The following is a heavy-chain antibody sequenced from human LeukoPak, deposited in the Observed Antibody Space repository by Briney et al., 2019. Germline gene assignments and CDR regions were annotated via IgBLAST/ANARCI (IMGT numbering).Heavy chain of an antibody. CDR1: GGSFTAYA. CDR2: INPNSGGT. V-gene: IGHV1-2*02. D-gene: IGHD3-9*01. Sequence: GASVTVSFKASGGSFTAYAINWVRQAPGQGLEWMGWINPNSGGTNYAQKFQGRVTMTRDTSISTAYMELSRLRSDDTAVYYCARQRLTTAGWFDPWGQGTLVTVSS. CDR3: ARQRLTTAGWFDP. J-gene: IGHJ5*02.